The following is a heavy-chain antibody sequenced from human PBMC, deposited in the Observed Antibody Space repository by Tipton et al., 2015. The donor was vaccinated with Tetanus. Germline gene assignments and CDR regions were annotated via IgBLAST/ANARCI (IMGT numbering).Heavy chain of an antibody. CDR2: ISYDESNK. V-gene: IGHV3-30*03. D-gene: IGHD6-6*01. CDR3: ATEYSSSSGYYYYGMDV. CDR1: GFTFSSYG. Sequence: SLRLSCAASGFTFSSYGMHWVRQAPGKGLEWVAVISYDESNKYYADSVKGRFTISRDNSKNTLYLQMNSLRAEDTAVYYCATEYSSSSGYYYYGMDVWGQGTTVTVSS. J-gene: IGHJ6*02.